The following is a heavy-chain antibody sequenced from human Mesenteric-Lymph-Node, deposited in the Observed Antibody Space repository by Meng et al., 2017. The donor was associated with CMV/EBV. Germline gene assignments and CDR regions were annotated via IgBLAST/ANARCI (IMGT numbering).Heavy chain of an antibody. V-gene: IGHV4-34*01. CDR3: ARGSWYGYYFDY. CDR1: GGSFSAYY. J-gene: IGHJ4*02. Sequence: LACAVYGGSFSAYYWSWIRQPPGKGLEWIGEINHSGSTNYNPSLKSRVTISVDTSKNQFSLKLSSVTAADTAVYYCARGSWYGYYFDYWGQGTLVTVSS. D-gene: IGHD6-13*01. CDR2: INHSGST.